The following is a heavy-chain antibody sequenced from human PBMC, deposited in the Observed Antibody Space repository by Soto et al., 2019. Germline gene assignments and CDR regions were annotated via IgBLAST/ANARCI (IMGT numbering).Heavy chain of an antibody. V-gene: IGHV3-30-3*01. CDR1: GFTFSSYA. CDR3: ARDTYYDILTGHNWFDP. Sequence: QVQLVESGGGVVQPGRSLRLSCAASGFTFSSYAMHWVRQAPGKGLEWVAVISYDGSNKYYADSVKGRFTISRDNSKNTLYLKMNSLRAEDTAVYYCARDTYYDILTGHNWFDPWGQGTLVTVSS. CDR2: ISYDGSNK. D-gene: IGHD3-9*01. J-gene: IGHJ5*02.